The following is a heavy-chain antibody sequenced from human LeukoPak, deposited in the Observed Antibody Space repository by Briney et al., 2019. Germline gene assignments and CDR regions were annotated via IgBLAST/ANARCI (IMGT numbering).Heavy chain of an antibody. D-gene: IGHD3-22*01. CDR2: IYYTGST. CDR1: GGSINGYY. Sequence: SETLSLTCTVSGGSINGYYWSWIRQSPGKGLESLGYIYYTGSTNYNPSLKSRVTMSVDTSRNQFFLRLSSVTAADTAVYYCARFSEYYHSSVHYLDYWGRGTLVSVSS. V-gene: IGHV4-59*01. CDR3: ARFSEYYHSSVHYLDY. J-gene: IGHJ4*02.